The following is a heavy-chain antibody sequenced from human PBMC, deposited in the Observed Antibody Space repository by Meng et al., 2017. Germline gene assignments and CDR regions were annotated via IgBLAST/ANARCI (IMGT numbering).Heavy chain of an antibody. Sequence: EGKAAESGGGFMQPGGSLRLSCTASGFSVTTSYMSWVRQAPGKGLEWVSVIYSGGSTYYADSVKGRFSISRDNSKNTLYLQMNSLRAEDTAVYFCARDSSSGWYHNYWGQGTLVTVSS. D-gene: IGHD6-19*01. CDR2: IYSGGST. J-gene: IGHJ4*02. CDR1: GFSVTTSY. V-gene: IGHV3-53*01. CDR3: ARDSSSGWYHNY.